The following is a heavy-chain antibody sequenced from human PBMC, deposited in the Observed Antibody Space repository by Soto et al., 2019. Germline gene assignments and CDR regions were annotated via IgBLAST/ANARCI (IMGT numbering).Heavy chain of an antibody. Sequence: SVKVSCKASGGTFSSYAISWVRQAPGQGLEWMGGIIPIFGTANYAQKFQGRVTITADESTSTAYMELSSLRSEDTAVYYCARESRTPRSLAYYHHYGMLVCGQGTTVTVSS. J-gene: IGHJ6*02. V-gene: IGHV1-69*13. CDR2: IIPIFGTA. D-gene: IGHD6-6*01. CDR3: ARESRTPRSLAYYHHYGMLV. CDR1: GGTFSSYA.